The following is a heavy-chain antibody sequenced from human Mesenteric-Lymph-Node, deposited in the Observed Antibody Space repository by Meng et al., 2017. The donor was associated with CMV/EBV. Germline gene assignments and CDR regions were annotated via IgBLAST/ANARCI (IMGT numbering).Heavy chain of an antibody. CDR1: EFTFSSYW. V-gene: IGHV3-74*03. J-gene: IGHJ6*02. Sequence: GGSLRLSCAASEFTFSSYWTNWVRLVPGKGLVGVSRINGDGTITTYADSVKGRFTISRDNAKNTLYLQMNSLRAEDTALYYCAREGHYYDSSGHYYFYGMDVWGQGTTVTVSS. CDR2: INGDGTIT. CDR3: AREGHYYDSSGHYYFYGMDV. D-gene: IGHD3-22*01.